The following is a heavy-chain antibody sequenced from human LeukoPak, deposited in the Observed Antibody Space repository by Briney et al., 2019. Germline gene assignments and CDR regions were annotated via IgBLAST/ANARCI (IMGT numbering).Heavy chain of an antibody. D-gene: IGHD4-17*01. J-gene: IGHJ5*02. CDR2: ISSDGRGT. CDR3: AREYYGGNSWFDP. CDR1: GFSFRTYF. Sequence: GGSLRLSCAVSGFSFRTYFFHWVRQVPGKGLVWVSRISSDGRGTFYADSVRGRFTISRDNDKNTVSMQMNSLRVEDTAVYYCAREYYGGNSWFDPWGQGTLVTVSS. V-gene: IGHV3-74*01.